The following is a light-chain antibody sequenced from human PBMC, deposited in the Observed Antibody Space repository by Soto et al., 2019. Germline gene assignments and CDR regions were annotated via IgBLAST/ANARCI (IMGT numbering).Light chain of an antibody. V-gene: IGKV3-15*01. CDR1: QSVSSN. J-gene: IGKJ2*01. CDR2: GAS. CDR3: QQYNNWPPYT. Sequence: VVMKQSPATLSVSKGERATLSCRASQSVSSNLAWYQHKPGQAPRLLIYGASTRGTGIPARFSGSGSGTDFTLTISSLQSEDFAVYYCQQYNNWPPYTFGQGTKVDIK.